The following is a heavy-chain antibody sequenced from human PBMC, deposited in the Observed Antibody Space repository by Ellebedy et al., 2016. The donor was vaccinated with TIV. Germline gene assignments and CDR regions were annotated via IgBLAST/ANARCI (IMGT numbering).Heavy chain of an antibody. D-gene: IGHD4-23*01. J-gene: IGHJ4*02. CDR1: GFTFSISP. V-gene: IGHV3-23*01. CDR2: ISNNGGTT. Sequence: GGSLRLXXVISGFTFSISPMSWVHQAPGKGLEWVSLISNNGGTTSYADCVKGRFTISRDNSNNTLYLQMDSLRDEDTAVYYCAKRGKGVDFDYWGQGTLVTVSS. CDR3: AKRGKGVDFDY.